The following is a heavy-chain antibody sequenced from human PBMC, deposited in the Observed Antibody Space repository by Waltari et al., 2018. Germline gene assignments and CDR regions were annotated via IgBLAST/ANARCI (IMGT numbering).Heavy chain of an antibody. CDR1: GFTFSRYG. Sequence: QVQLVESGGGVVQTGRSCKPSVAASGFTFSRYGRHRGRQSPRKGLEWVAVISYDGSNKYYADSVKGRFTISRDNSKNTLYLQMNSLGAEDTAVYYCAKDRGGGATLNPTFDPWGQGTLVTVSS. V-gene: IGHV3-30*18. J-gene: IGHJ5*02. CDR2: ISYDGSNK. CDR3: AKDRGGGATLNPTFDP. D-gene: IGHD3-10*01.